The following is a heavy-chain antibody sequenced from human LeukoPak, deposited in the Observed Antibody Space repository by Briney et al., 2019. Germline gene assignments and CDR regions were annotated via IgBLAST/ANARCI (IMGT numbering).Heavy chain of an antibody. CDR2: IYHSGST. CDR1: GYSISSGYY. D-gene: IGHD2-8*01. J-gene: IGHJ4*02. Sequence: SETLSLTCTVSGYSISSGYYWGWIRQPPGKGLEWIGSIYHSGSTNYNPSLKSRVTISVDTSKNQFSLKLSSVTAADTAVYYCARERGECTNGVCYRATDYWGQGTLVTVSS. V-gene: IGHV4-38-2*02. CDR3: ARERGECTNGVCYRATDY.